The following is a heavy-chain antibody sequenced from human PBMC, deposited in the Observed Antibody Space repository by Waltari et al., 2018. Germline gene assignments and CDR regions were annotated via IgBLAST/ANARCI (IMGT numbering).Heavy chain of an antibody. J-gene: IGHJ4*02. Sequence: EVQLLESGGGLGQPGGSMRLPCVASGFHFDRYASTWVSRAPGKGLGWVSGVSDMGGSTYYADSVKGRFTISRDNSKNTLHLQMNSLRAEDTAVYYCASLERGDYGGFGYWGLGTLVTVSS. D-gene: IGHD4-17*01. V-gene: IGHV3-23*01. CDR3: ASLERGDYGGFGY. CDR1: GFHFDRYA. CDR2: VSDMGGST.